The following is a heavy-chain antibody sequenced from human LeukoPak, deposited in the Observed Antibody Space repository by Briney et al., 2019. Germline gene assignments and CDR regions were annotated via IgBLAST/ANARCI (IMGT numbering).Heavy chain of an antibody. J-gene: IGHJ3*02. V-gene: IGHV3-9*01. D-gene: IGHD2-15*01. CDR3: AKNYEVVAASGAFDI. Sequence: GGSLRLSCAGSGFTLSSYAMTWVRQAPGTGLEWVSGISWNSGSIGYADSVKGRFTISRDNAKNSLYLQMNSLRAEDTALYYCAKNYEVVAASGAFDIWGQGTMVTVSS. CDR1: GFTLSSYA. CDR2: ISWNSGSI.